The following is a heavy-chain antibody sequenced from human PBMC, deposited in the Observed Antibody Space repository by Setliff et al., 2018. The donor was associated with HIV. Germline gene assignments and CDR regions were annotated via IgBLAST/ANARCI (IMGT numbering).Heavy chain of an antibody. D-gene: IGHD3-3*01. V-gene: IGHV4-38-2*01. Sequence: SETLSLTCVFSNYSINSGYYLGWIRPSPGRGLQWIGEIHHSGSTTYNPSLKSLVTIAVDTSKNQFSLPLSAVTAADTALYYCARIGALATSTWSPLDYWGQGNQVTVSS. J-gene: IGHJ4*02. CDR1: NYSINSGYY. CDR2: IHHSGST. CDR3: ARIGALATSTWSPLDY.